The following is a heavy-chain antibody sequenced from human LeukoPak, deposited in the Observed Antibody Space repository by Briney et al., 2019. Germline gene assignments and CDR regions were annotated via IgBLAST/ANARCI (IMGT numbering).Heavy chain of an antibody. CDR2: ISAYNGNT. V-gene: IGHV1-18*01. J-gene: IGHJ6*02. Sequence: GASVKVSCKASGYTFTSYGISWVRQAPGQGLEWMGWISAYNGNTNYAQKLQGRVTMTTDTSTSTAYMELRSLRSDDTAVYYCARAPAYCSGGSCYSEYYYYGMDVWGQGTTVTVSS. CDR3: ARAPAYCSGGSCYSEYYYYGMDV. CDR1: GYTFTSYG. D-gene: IGHD2-15*01.